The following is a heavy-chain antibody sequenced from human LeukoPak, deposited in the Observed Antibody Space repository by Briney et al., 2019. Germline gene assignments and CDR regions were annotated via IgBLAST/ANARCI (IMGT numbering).Heavy chain of an antibody. CDR3: ASSSSWSLAYYYYMDV. D-gene: IGHD6-13*01. CDR1: GYSISSGYY. J-gene: IGHJ6*03. V-gene: IGHV4-38-2*01. CDR2: IYHSGST. Sequence: PSETLSLTCAVSGYSISSGYYWGWIRQPPGKGLEWIESIYHSGSTYYNPSLKSRVTTSVDTSKNQFSLKLSSVTAADTAVYYCASSSSWSLAYYYYMDVWGKGTTVTVSS.